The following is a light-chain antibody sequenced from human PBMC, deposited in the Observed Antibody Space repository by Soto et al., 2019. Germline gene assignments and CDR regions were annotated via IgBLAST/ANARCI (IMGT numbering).Light chain of an antibody. Sequence: DIVMTQSPLPLPVTPGEPASISCRSSQSLLHSSGRYYLDWYLQKPGQSPQLLIYLGSHRASGVPDRFSGSGSGTDFTLTISRVEAEDVGIYYCIQALQTPFTFGGGTRAEIK. V-gene: IGKV2-28*01. J-gene: IGKJ4*01. CDR2: LGS. CDR3: IQALQTPFT. CDR1: QSLLHSSGRYY.